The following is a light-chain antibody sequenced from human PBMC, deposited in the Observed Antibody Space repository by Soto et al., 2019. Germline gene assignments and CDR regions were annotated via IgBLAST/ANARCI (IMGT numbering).Light chain of an antibody. Sequence: EIVLTQSPATLSLSPGERATLSCRASQSISSHLAWYQQKPGQAPRLLMYDASNRATGITARFSGSGSGTDFTLTISSLEPEDFAIYYCQQRPNWPLTFGGGTKVEIK. V-gene: IGKV3-11*01. J-gene: IGKJ4*01. CDR1: QSISSH. CDR2: DAS. CDR3: QQRPNWPLT.